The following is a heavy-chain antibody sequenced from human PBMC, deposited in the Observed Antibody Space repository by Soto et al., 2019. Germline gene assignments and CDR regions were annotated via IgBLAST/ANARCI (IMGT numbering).Heavy chain of an antibody. D-gene: IGHD1-26*01. CDR3: GWGVRDLLWFGGMDV. J-gene: IGHJ6*02. Sequence: ASVKISCKASGGTFSSYSISWVRQAPVQGLEWMGGIIPIFGTANYAQKFQGRVTITADDSTSTAYMELSSLRSEDTAVYYCGWGVRDLLWFGGMDVWGQGTTVTVSS. CDR2: IIPIFGTA. CDR1: GGTFSSYS. V-gene: IGHV1-69*13.